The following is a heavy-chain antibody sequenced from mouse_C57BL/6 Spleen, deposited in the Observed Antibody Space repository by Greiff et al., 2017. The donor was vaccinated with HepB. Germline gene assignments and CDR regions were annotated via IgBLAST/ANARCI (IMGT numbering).Heavy chain of an antibody. J-gene: IGHJ4*01. CDR2: IDPSDSYT. CDR3: ARRGGSSSYYYAMDY. CDR1: GYTFTSYW. Sequence: QVQLQQPGAELVMPGASVKLSCKASGYTFTSYWMHWVKQRPGQGLEWIGEIDPSDSYTNYNQKFKGKSTLTVDKSSSTAYMQLSSLTSEDSAVYYWARRGGSSSYYYAMDYWGQGTSVTVSS. V-gene: IGHV1-69*01. D-gene: IGHD1-1*01.